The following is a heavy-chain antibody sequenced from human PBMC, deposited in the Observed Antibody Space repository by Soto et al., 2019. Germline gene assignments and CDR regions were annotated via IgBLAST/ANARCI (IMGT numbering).Heavy chain of an antibody. CDR1: GGSVSSGSYY. V-gene: IGHV4-61*01. CDR3: ARPALGSCSGGSCHPSGMAV. D-gene: IGHD2-15*01. J-gene: IGHJ6*02. Sequence: SETLALTCAVSGGSVSSGSYYWCWIQQPPGKGLEWIGYIYYSGRTNYNPSLKSRVTISVDTSKNQFSLKLSSVTAADTAVYYCARPALGSCSGGSCHPSGMAVWGQGTTVTVSS. CDR2: IYYSGRT.